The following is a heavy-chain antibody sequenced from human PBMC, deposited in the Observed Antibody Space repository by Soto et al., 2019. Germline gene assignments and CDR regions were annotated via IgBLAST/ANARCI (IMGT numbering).Heavy chain of an antibody. CDR3: ALRTGGLDAFDI. V-gene: IGHV4-59*03. CDR2: IYHIGST. D-gene: IGHD3-10*01. J-gene: IGHJ3*02. Sequence: SETLSLTCTVSGAPINSDYWSWIRQSPGKGLEWIGYIYHIGSTDYNPSLKSRVTISIDKSKNQFSLNLSSVTAADTAVYYCALRTGGLDAFDIWGQGTMVTVSS. CDR1: GAPINSDY.